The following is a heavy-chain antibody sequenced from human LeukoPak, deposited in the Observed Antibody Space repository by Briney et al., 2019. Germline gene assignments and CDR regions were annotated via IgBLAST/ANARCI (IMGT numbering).Heavy chain of an antibody. CDR3: ARGLYSSGWYYFDY. V-gene: IGHV3-21*01. CDR1: GFTFSSYS. J-gene: IGHJ4*02. D-gene: IGHD6-19*01. Sequence: GGSLRLSCAASGFTFSSYSMNWVRQAPGKGLEWVSSISSSSSYIYYADSVKGRFTISRDNAMNSLYLQMNSLRAEDTAVYYCARGLYSSGWYYFDYWGQGTLVTVSS. CDR2: ISSSSSYI.